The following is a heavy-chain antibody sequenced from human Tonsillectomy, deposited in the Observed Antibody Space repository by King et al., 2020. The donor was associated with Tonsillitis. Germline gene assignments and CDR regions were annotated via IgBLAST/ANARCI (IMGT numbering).Heavy chain of an antibody. J-gene: IGHJ6*03. Sequence: VQLVESGGGLVQPGGSLRLSCAASGFTFSSFAMNWVRQAPGKGLEWVSAISGSGDNTFYADSVKARLTISRDNSKNTLFLQMNSLRADDSAVYYCAKSGGVAATGTFRDYYYYYMDVWGKGTTVTVSS. CDR2: ISGSGDNT. D-gene: IGHD6-13*01. CDR1: GFTFSSFA. V-gene: IGHV3-23*04. CDR3: AKSGGVAATGTFRDYYYYYMDV.